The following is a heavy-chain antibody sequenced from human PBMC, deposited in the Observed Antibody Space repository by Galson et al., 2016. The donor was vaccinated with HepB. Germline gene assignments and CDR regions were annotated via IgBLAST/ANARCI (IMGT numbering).Heavy chain of an antibody. CDR1: GDSVFNNNAG. CDR3: ARSYLLGRGFGS. J-gene: IGHJ4*02. Sequence: CAISGDSVFNNNAGWNWVRQSPSRGLEWLGRTYYRSDWRSDYADSVKGRITINPDTSKNHFSLHLDSVTPEDTAACYCARSYLLGRGFGSWGQGTLVTVSS. CDR2: TYYRSDWRS. V-gene: IGHV6-1*01. D-gene: IGHD7-27*01.